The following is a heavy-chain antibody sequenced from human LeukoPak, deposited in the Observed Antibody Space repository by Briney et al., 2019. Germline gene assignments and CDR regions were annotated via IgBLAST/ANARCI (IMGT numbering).Heavy chain of an antibody. D-gene: IGHD6-13*01. V-gene: IGHV1-2*02. J-gene: IGHJ6*03. CDR3: ARGTYSSPTYYYYYYMDV. CDR2: INPNSGGT. CDR1: GYTFTVYY. Sequence: ASVKVSCKASGYTFTVYYMHWVRQAPGQGLEWMGWINPNSGGTNYAQKFQGRVTMTRDTSISTAYMELSRLRSDDTAVYYCARGTYSSPTYYYYYYMDVWGKGTTVTISS.